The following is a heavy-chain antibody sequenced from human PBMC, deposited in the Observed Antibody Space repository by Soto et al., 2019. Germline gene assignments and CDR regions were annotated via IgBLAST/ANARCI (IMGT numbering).Heavy chain of an antibody. V-gene: IGHV1-18*01. CDR2: ISAYNGNT. Sequence: QVQLVQSGAEVKKPGASVKVSCKASGYTFTSYGISWVRQAPGQGLEWMGWISAYNGNTNYAQKLQGRVTMTTDTYSSTAYMELRSLRSADTDVYSCARVEGATPFDYWGQGTLVTVSS. J-gene: IGHJ4*02. CDR3: ARVEGATPFDY. D-gene: IGHD1-26*01. CDR1: GYTFTSYG.